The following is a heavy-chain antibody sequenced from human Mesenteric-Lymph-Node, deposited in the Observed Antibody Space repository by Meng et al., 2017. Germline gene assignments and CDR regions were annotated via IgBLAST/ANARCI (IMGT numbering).Heavy chain of an antibody. D-gene: IGHD2-21*01. CDR3: AKDIQNYYYYGMDV. CDR1: GFTFSSYW. V-gene: IGHV3-7*03. CDR2: IKQDGSEK. Sequence: GGSLRLSCAASGFTFSSYWMSWVRLAPGKGLEWVANIKQDGSEKYYVDSVKGRFTISRDNAKNSLYLQMNSLRAEDTALYYCAKDIQNYYYYGMDVWGQGTTVTVSS. J-gene: IGHJ6*02.